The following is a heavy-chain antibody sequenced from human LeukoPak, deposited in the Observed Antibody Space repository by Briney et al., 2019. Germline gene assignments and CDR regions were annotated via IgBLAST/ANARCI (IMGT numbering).Heavy chain of an antibody. D-gene: IGHD3-10*01. V-gene: IGHV3-30-3*01. Sequence: PGRSLRLSCAATGFTFSNYAIHWGRQAPGKGVEWVAFISDDGSRQHYADSVKGRFTISRDNSKNTLNLQMNSLRAEDTAVYYCVKDRTGTYTLDYWGQGTLVTVSS. CDR3: VKDRTGTYTLDY. CDR2: ISDDGSRQ. CDR1: GFTFSNYA. J-gene: IGHJ4*02.